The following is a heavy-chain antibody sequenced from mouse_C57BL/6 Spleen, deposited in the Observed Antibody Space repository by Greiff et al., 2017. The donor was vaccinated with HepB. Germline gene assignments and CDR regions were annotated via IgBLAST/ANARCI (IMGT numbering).Heavy chain of an antibody. D-gene: IGHD1-1*01. Sequence: EVQRVESEGGLVQPGSSMKLSCTASGFTFSDYYMAWVRQVPEKGLEWVANINYDGSSTYYLDSLKSRFIISRDNAKSILYLQMSSLKSEDTATYDCAREDYGSTSFDYWGQGTTLTVSS. CDR2: INYDGSST. CDR3: AREDYGSTSFDY. J-gene: IGHJ2*01. CDR1: GFTFSDYY. V-gene: IGHV5-16*01.